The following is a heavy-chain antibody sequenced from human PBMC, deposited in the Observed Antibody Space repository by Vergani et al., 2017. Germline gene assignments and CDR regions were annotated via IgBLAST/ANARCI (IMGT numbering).Heavy chain of an antibody. D-gene: IGHD3-22*01. V-gene: IGHV3-33*08. Sequence: VQLLESGGGLVQPGGSLRLSCAASGFTFSTYAMTWVRQAPGKGLEWVAIIWYDGSNTYYADSVKGRFTVSRDNSRNTLFLQMNSLRVEDTAVYYCARSRYDSSGFSTIFRYWGQGTRVTVSS. CDR2: IWYDGSNT. CDR3: ARSRYDSSGFSTIFRY. J-gene: IGHJ4*02. CDR1: GFTFSTYA.